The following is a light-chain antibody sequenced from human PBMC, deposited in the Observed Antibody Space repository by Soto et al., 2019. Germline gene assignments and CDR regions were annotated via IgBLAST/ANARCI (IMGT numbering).Light chain of an antibody. V-gene: IGKV1-5*01. CDR2: DAS. J-gene: IGKJ1*01. CDR1: QRINNW. Sequence: DIQMTQSPSTLSASVGDRVTITCRASQRINNWLAWYQQKPGEAPKLLISDASNLESGVPSRFRGSGSGTEFTLTISNLRPDDFATYYCQQYDSFWTFGQGT. CDR3: QQYDSFWT.